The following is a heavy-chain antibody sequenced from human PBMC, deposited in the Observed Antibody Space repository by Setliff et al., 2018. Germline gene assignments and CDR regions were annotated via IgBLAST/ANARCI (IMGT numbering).Heavy chain of an antibody. J-gene: IGHJ4*02. Sequence: GASVKVSCKASGYSFTNYDMNWVRQATGQGLEWMGWINPNSGNTDYAQKFQGRVTMTTNTSINTAYMELSSLRSEDTAVYYCARTGTRDDYFDYWGQGTLVTVSS. D-gene: IGHD1-1*01. CDR3: ARTGTRDDYFDY. CDR1: GYSFTNYD. CDR2: INPNSGNT. V-gene: IGHV1-8*02.